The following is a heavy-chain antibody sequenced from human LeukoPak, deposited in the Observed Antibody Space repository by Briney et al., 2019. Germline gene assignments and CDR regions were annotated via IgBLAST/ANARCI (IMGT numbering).Heavy chain of an antibody. CDR2: IYYSGST. J-gene: IGHJ4*02. D-gene: IGHD3-16*02. CDR3: ARRTFGGVIAY. Sequence: KPSETLSLTCTVSGGSISSYYWSWIRQPPGKGLEWIGYIYYSGSTNYSPSLKSRVTLSVGTSKNQFSLRLSSVTAADTAVYYCARRTFGGVIAYWGQGTLVTVSS. CDR1: GGSISSYY. V-gene: IGHV4-59*12.